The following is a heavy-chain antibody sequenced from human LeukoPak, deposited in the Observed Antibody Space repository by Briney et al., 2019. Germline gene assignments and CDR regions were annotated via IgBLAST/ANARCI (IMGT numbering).Heavy chain of an antibody. CDR3: ARRAIFGVVRT. CDR1: GRSFSGYY. D-gene: IGHD3-3*01. Sequence: SETLSLTCAVYGRSFSGYYWSWIRQPPGKGLEWIGEINHSGSTNYNPSLKSRVTISVDTSKNQFSLKLSSVTAADTAVYYCARRAIFGVVRTWGQGTMVTVSS. J-gene: IGHJ3*01. V-gene: IGHV4-34*01. CDR2: INHSGST.